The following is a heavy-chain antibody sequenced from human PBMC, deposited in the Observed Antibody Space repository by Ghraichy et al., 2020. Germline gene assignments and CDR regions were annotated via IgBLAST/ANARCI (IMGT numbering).Heavy chain of an antibody. D-gene: IGHD5-12*01. CDR2: IKQDGSDK. CDR1: GLNISTSW. V-gene: IGHV3-7*04. CDR3: ARGYSGFDH. J-gene: IGHJ4*02. Sequence: GGSLRLSCAASGLNISTSWMTWVRQGSGKGLEWVASIKQDGSDKHYVDSVEGRFIISRDTAKNSVSLHMSSLRVEDTAVYYCARGYSGFDHWGQGTLVTVSS.